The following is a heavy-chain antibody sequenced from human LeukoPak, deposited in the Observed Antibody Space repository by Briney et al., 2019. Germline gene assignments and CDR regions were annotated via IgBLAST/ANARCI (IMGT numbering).Heavy chain of an antibody. J-gene: IGHJ4*02. Sequence: GGSLRLSCAASGFAFNNYGMHWVRQAPGKGLEWVAFIRYDENNNYYADSVKGRFTISRDNSKNTLYLQMNSLRAEDTAVYYCAKDRALWFGEFDYWGQGILVTVSS. D-gene: IGHD3-10*01. CDR2: IRYDENNN. CDR3: AKDRALWFGEFDY. V-gene: IGHV3-30*02. CDR1: GFAFNNYG.